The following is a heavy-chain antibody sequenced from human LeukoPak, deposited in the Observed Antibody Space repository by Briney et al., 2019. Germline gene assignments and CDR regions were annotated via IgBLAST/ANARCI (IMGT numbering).Heavy chain of an antibody. V-gene: IGHV1-69*04. CDR1: GDSFSNNV. D-gene: IGHD3-10*01. Sequence: ASVKVSCKASGDSFSNNVITWVRLAPGQGLEWMGRIIPVLGVSNFARKFQGRVTITADKSTNTAHMELSRLESGDTAVYYCTRGESIAPLLWDYDDAFDIWGQGTMVTVSS. CDR2: IIPVLGVS. J-gene: IGHJ3*02. CDR3: TRGESIAPLLWDYDDAFDI.